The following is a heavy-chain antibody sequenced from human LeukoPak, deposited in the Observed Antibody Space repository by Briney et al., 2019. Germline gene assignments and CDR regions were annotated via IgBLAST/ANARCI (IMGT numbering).Heavy chain of an antibody. CDR2: INPNSGGT. J-gene: IGHJ4*02. V-gene: IGHV1-2*02. Sequence: ASVKVSCKASGYTFTGYYMHWVRQAPGQGLEWMGWINPNSGGTNYAQKFQGRVTMTRDTSISTAYMELSRLRSDDTAVYYCARGATKDIVVVPAAIRVYLFDFDYWGQGTLVTVSS. D-gene: IGHD2-2*02. CDR3: ARGATKDIVVVPAAIRVYLFDFDY. CDR1: GYTFTGYY.